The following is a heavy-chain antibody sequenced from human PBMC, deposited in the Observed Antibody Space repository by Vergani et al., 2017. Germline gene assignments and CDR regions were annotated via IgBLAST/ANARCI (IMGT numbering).Heavy chain of an antibody. Sequence: EVQLVESGVGLVQPGGSLRLSCAASGFTFSSYWMHWVRQAPGKGLVWVSRINSDGSSTSYADSVKGRFTISRDNAKNTLYLQMNSLRAEDTAVYYCARDLLPNYDFWSGYSHAYYYYYGMDVWGQ. J-gene: IGHJ6*02. CDR3: ARDLLPNYDFWSGYSHAYYYYYGMDV. V-gene: IGHV3-74*01. CDR1: GFTFSSYW. D-gene: IGHD3-3*01. CDR2: INSDGSST.